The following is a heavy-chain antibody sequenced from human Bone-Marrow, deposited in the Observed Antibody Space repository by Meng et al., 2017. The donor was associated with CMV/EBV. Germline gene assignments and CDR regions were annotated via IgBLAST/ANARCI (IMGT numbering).Heavy chain of an antibody. CDR3: ARVISPYWYFDL. CDR2: IYTGGST. Sequence: FCGASGLIVSNNDLSWVRKAPGKGLEWVSVIYTGGSTDYADSVKGRFTISRDNTKNTLYLQMNSLRAEDTAVYYCARVISPYWYFDLWGRGTLVTVSS. V-gene: IGHV3-53*05. CDR1: GLIVSNND. J-gene: IGHJ2*01.